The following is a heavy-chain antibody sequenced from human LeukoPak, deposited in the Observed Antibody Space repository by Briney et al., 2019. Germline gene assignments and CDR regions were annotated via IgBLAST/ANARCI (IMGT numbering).Heavy chain of an antibody. J-gene: IGHJ4*02. CDR2: INPNSGGT. Sequence: ASVKVSCKASGYTFTGYYMHWVRQAPGQGLEWMGWINPNSGGTNYAQKFQGWVTMTRDTSISTAYMELSRLRSDDTAVYYCAREAKPDPYYFDYWGQGTLVTVSS. V-gene: IGHV1-2*04. CDR3: AREAKPDPYYFDY. CDR1: GYTFTGYY.